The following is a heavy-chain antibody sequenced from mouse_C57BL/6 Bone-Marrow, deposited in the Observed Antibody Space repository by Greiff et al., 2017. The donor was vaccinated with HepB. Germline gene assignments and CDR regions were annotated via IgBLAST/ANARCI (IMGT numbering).Heavy chain of an antibody. CDR1: GFSFTSYG. J-gene: IGHJ4*01. Sequence: QVQLQQSGPGLVQPSQSLSITCTVSGFSFTSYGVHWVRQPPGKGLEWLGVIWSGGSTDYNAAFISRLSISKDNSKSQVFFKMNSLQADDTAIYYCAKKTSYDYGYYAMDYWGQGTSVTVSS. D-gene: IGHD2-4*01. CDR3: AKKTSYDYGYYAMDY. CDR2: IWSGGST. V-gene: IGHV2-4*01.